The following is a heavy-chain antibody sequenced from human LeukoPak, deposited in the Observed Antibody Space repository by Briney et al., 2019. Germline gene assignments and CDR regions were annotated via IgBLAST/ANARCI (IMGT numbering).Heavy chain of an antibody. CDR2: IYSGGST. CDR1: GFTVSSNY. J-gene: IGHJ4*02. D-gene: IGHD6-6*01. Sequence: GGSLRLSCAASGFTVSSNYMSWVRQAPGKGLEWVSVIYSGGSTYYADSVKGRFTISRDNSKNTLYLQMNSLRAEDTAVHYCASKGSIAARHGFDYWGQGTLVTVSS. V-gene: IGHV3-66*02. CDR3: ASKGSIAARHGFDY.